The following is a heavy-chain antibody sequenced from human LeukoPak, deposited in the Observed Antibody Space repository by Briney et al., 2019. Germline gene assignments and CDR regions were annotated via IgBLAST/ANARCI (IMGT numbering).Heavy chain of an antibody. D-gene: IGHD5-24*01. J-gene: IGHJ4*02. CDR1: GGSISSYY. CDR2: IYYSGST. V-gene: IGHV4-59*01. Sequence: SQTLSLTCTVSGGSISSYYWSWIRQPPGKGLEWIGYIYYSGSTNYNPSLKSRVTISVDTCKNQFSLKLSSVTAADTAVYYCARDHKMYYFDYWGQGTLVTVSS. CDR3: ARDHKMYYFDY.